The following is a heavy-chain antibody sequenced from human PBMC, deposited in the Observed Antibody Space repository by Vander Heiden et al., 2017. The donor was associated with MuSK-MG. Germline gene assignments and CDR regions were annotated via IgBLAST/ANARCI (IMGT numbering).Heavy chain of an antibody. Sequence: QVQLEQSGAEVKTPGASVKVSCKASGYTFTDYYMHWVRQAPGQGLEWMGVFKPSGGSTTYSQKCQGRVTMTRDTSTNTFYMELSSLRYAATAVYYCAGDRAYDYFFSYGMDV. V-gene: IGHV1-46*01. CDR2: FKPSGGST. CDR1: GYTFTDYY. D-gene: IGHD2-21*01. CDR3: AGDRAYDYFFSYGMDV. J-gene: IGHJ6*01.